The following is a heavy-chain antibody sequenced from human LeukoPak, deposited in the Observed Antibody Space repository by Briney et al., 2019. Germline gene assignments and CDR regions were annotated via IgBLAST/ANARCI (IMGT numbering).Heavy chain of an antibody. CDR3: ARVDEDFYFDY. Sequence: GGSLRLSCAASGFIFSDYYMDWVRQAPGKGLEWVGRTRKKVNGYTTEYAASAKGRFTISRDDSENSLYLQMNSLKTEDTAVYYCARVDEDFYFDYWGQGTLVTVSS. D-gene: IGHD2-15*01. J-gene: IGHJ4*02. CDR1: GFIFSDYY. CDR2: TRKKVNGYTT. V-gene: IGHV3-72*01.